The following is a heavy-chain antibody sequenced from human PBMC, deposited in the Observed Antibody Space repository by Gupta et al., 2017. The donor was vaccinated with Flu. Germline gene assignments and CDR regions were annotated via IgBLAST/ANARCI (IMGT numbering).Heavy chain of an antibody. CDR2: ITSDGRST. Sequence: EVQLVESGGGLAQPGGSLRLPCAVSGFTFSPYWMHWVRQAPGKGPVCVSRITSDGRSTSYVDSVKGRFTISRDNAKNTLYLQMNSLRVEDTAVYYCVRGSSGWNGFDYWGRGTLVTVSS. V-gene: IGHV3-74*01. CDR3: VRGSSGWNGFDY. J-gene: IGHJ4*02. CDR1: GFTFSPYW. D-gene: IGHD6-19*01.